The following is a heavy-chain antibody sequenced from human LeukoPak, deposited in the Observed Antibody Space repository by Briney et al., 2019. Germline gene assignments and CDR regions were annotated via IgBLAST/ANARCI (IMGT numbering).Heavy chain of an antibody. CDR1: GFTFSIYT. J-gene: IGHJ4*02. CDR2: ISYDGSSK. V-gene: IGHV3-30*03. D-gene: IGHD3-9*01. CDR3: ARGFDWLLFAYFDF. Sequence: GGSLRLSCAASGFTFSIYTMNWVRQAPGKGLEWVAVISYDGSSKDYVDSVKGRFTISRDNSKNTLYLQLNSLRDEDTAVYYCARGFDWLLFAYFDFWGQGTLVTVSS.